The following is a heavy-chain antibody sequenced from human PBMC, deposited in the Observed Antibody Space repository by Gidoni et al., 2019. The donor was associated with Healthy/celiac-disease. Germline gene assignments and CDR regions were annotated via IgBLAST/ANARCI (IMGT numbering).Heavy chain of an antibody. CDR1: GFTFSSES. CDR3: ARDPPDIVVVVAATPDY. J-gene: IGHJ4*02. V-gene: IGHV3-21*01. CDR2: ISSSSSYL. D-gene: IGHD2-15*01. Sequence: EGQLVESGGGLVKPGGSLRLSCAASGFTFSSESMNWVRQAPGKGLEWVSSISSSSSYLYYADSVKGRFTISRDNAKNSLYLQMNSLRAEDTAVYCCARDPPDIVVVVAATPDYWGQGTLVTVSS.